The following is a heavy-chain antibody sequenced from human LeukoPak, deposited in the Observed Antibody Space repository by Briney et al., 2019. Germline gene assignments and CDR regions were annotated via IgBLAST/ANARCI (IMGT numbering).Heavy chain of an antibody. V-gene: IGHV4-59*11. CDR3: ARVLALKSIAARYYYYMDV. CDR2: IYYSGST. D-gene: IGHD6-6*01. Sequence: SETLSLTCTVSGGSISSHYWSWIRQPPGKGLEWIGYIYYSGSTNYNPSLKSRVTTSVDTSKNQFSLKLSSVTAADTAVYYCARVLALKSIAARYYYYMDVWGKGTTVTVSS. CDR1: GGSISSHY. J-gene: IGHJ6*03.